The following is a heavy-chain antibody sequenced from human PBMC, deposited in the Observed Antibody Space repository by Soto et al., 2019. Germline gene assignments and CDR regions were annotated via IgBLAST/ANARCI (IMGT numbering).Heavy chain of an antibody. CDR3: ANNWGGAAANLLDN. D-gene: IGHD7-27*01. CDR2: ISGSGGAT. CDR1: GFAFSSYA. J-gene: IGHJ4*02. Sequence: EVQLLESGGGLVQPGGSLRLSCAASGFAFSSYAMSWVRQAPGKGLEWVSGISGSGGATYYADSVKGRFSISRDNSKNTLYLQMNSLRAEDTAVYYCANNWGGAAANLLDNWGQGTLVTVSS. V-gene: IGHV3-23*01.